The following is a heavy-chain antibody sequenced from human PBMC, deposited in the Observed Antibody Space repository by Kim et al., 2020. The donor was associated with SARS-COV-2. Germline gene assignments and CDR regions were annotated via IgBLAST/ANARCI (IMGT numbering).Heavy chain of an antibody. Sequence: GGSLRLSCAASGFTVSSNYMSWVRQAPGKGLEWVSVIYSGGSTYYADSVKGRFTISRDNSKNTLYLQMNSLRAEDTAVYYCARDRAYCGGDCYHFDYWGQGTLVTVSS. CDR2: IYSGGST. CDR3: ARDRAYCGGDCYHFDY. V-gene: IGHV3-53*01. D-gene: IGHD2-21*02. J-gene: IGHJ4*02. CDR1: GFTVSSNY.